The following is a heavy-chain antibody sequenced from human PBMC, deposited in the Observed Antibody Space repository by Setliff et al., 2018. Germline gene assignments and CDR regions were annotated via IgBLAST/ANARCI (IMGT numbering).Heavy chain of an antibody. Sequence: GPSVKVSCKASGYSFTSFGITWVRQAPGQGLEWMGWVSTYNGDTNYAQKFRGRVTMTTDISTSTVYMELRTLRSDDTAVYYCARRPIALAGYRKGAFDIWGQGTMVTVSS. CDR2: VSTYNGDT. CDR3: ARRPIALAGYRKGAFDI. V-gene: IGHV1-18*01. D-gene: IGHD6-19*01. J-gene: IGHJ3*02. CDR1: GYSFTSFG.